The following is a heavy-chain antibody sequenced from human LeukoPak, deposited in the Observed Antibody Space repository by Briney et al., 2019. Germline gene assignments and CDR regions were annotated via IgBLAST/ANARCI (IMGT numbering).Heavy chain of an antibody. CDR2: INHSGST. D-gene: IGHD3-10*01. CDR3: ARDSDGSGSYFH. CDR1: GSSISSYY. V-gene: IGHV4-34*01. J-gene: IGHJ4*02. Sequence: SETLSLTCTVSGSSISSYYWSWIRQPPGKGLEWIGEINHSGSTDYNPSLKSRVSISVDTSKNQFSLKLSSVTAADTAVYYCARDSDGSGSYFHWGQGTLVTVSS.